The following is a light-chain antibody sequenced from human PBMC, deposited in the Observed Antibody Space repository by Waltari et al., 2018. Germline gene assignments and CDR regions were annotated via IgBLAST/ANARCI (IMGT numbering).Light chain of an antibody. CDR1: QSVGTY. CDR2: DAS. Sequence: EIVLTQSPATLSLSPGDTATLSCRASQSVGTYLAWYQQKPGQAPRLLIYDASNRATGIPALFRGSGSGTDFTLTISSLEAEDFAVYYCQQRSNWTPHTFGQGARLEIK. V-gene: IGKV3-11*01. J-gene: IGKJ2*01. CDR3: QQRSNWTPHT.